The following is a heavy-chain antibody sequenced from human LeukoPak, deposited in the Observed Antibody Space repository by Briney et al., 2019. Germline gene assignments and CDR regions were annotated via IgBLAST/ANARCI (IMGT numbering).Heavy chain of an antibody. CDR2: ISSSSSYI. Sequence: SGGSLRLSCAASGFTFSSYSMNWVRQAPGKGLEWVSSISSSSSYIYYADSVEGRFTISRGNAKNSLYLQMNSLRAEDTAVYYCARVGYYDSSGYYWGQGTLVTVSS. J-gene: IGHJ4*02. CDR3: ARVGYYDSSGYY. D-gene: IGHD3-22*01. V-gene: IGHV3-21*01. CDR1: GFTFSSYS.